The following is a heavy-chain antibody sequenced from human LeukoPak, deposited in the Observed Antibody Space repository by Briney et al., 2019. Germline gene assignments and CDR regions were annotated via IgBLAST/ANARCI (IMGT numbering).Heavy chain of an antibody. Sequence: GGSLRLSCVASRPALSVYGMHCVRQAPGKGPEWVSFLRYNGITAYYPDSVKGRFTTSRDDSKNTLYLQMTSLRVEDTATSYCVHLYLITRIAYWGRGTRVTVSS. CDR2: LRYNGITA. CDR1: RPALSVYG. CDR3: VHLYLITRIAY. V-gene: IGHV3-30*02. J-gene: IGHJ4*02. D-gene: IGHD2/OR15-2a*01.